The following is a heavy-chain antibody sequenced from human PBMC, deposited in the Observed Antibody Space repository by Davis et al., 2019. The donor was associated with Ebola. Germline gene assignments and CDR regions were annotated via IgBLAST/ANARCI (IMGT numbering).Heavy chain of an antibody. D-gene: IGHD3-9*01. V-gene: IGHV4-31*03. CDR3: ARGILTGYYFDY. Sequence: MPSETLSLTCTVSGGSISSGGYYWSWNRQHPGKDLEWIGYIYYSGSTYYNPSLKSRVTISVDTSKNQFSLKLSSVTAADTAVYYCARGILTGYYFDYWGQGTLVTVSS. CDR1: GGSISSGGYY. CDR2: IYYSGST. J-gene: IGHJ4*02.